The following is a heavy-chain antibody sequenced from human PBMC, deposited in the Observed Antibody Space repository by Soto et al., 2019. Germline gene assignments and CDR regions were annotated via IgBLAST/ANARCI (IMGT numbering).Heavy chain of an antibody. Sequence: EVQLVESGGGLVKPGGSLRLSCAASGFTFSNAWMNWVRQAPGKGLEWVGRIKSKTDGGTTDYAAPVKGRFTISRDDSKNTLYLKRNSLKTEDTAVYYCNYYYGSGIYSVRDYWGQGTLVTVSS. V-gene: IGHV3-15*07. CDR2: IKSKTDGGTT. J-gene: IGHJ4*02. CDR1: GFTFSNAW. D-gene: IGHD3-10*01. CDR3: NYYYGSGIYSVRDY.